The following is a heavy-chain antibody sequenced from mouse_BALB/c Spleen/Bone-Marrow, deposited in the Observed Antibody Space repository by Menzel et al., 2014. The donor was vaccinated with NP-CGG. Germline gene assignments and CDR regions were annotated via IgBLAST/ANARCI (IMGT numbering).Heavy chain of an antibody. V-gene: IGHV2-9-2*01. CDR2: IWTGGGT. Sequence: VQLQQSGPGLVAPSQSQSIPCTVSGFSLTSYDMNWVRQPPGKGLEWPGVIWTGGGTDYNSAFMSRLSISKDNSKSQVFLKMNSLQTDDTAIYYCVRGKNLYGTPLAYWGQGTLVTVSA. CDR3: VRGKNLYGTPLAY. J-gene: IGHJ3*01. CDR1: GFSLTSYD. D-gene: IGHD2-1*01.